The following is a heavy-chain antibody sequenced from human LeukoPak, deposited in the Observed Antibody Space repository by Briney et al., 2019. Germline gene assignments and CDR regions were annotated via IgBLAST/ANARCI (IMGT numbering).Heavy chain of an antibody. CDR2: ISWNSGSI. J-gene: IGHJ4*02. D-gene: IGHD5-12*01. CDR3: GTGGGGYNYHDY. V-gene: IGHV3-9*01. Sequence: PGGSLRLSCAASGFTFDDYAMHWVRQAPGKGLEWVSGISWNSGSIGYADSVKGRFTISRDNAKNSLYLQMNSLRAEDTAVYYCGTGGGGYNYHDYWGQGTLVTVSS. CDR1: GFTFDDYA.